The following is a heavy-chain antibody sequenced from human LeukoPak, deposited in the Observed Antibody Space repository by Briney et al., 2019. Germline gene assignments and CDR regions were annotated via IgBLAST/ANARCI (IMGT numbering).Heavy chain of an antibody. CDR3: ARHRYSAYASSDY. Sequence: SETLSLXCTVSGGSISSTSYYWGWIRQPPGKGLEWIGSIYYSGSTYYNPYLKSRVTISLATSKNQFSLKLSSVTAADTAVYYCARHRYSAYASSDYWGQGTLVTVSS. CDR1: GGSISSTSYY. V-gene: IGHV4-39*01. D-gene: IGHD5-12*01. J-gene: IGHJ4*02. CDR2: IYYSGST.